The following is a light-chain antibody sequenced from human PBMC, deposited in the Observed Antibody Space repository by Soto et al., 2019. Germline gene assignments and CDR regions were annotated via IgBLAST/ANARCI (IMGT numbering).Light chain of an antibody. CDR2: AAS. CDR3: QQSYRTPLS. Sequence: DIQMTQSPSSLAASVGDRVTITCRASQVSSTYLTWYQQKSGKAPKLLIDAASRLQSGVPSRFSGSGSGTDFTLTISSLQPEDFASYYCQQSYRTPLSVGGGTKVDIK. CDR1: QVSSTY. J-gene: IGKJ4*01. V-gene: IGKV1-39*01.